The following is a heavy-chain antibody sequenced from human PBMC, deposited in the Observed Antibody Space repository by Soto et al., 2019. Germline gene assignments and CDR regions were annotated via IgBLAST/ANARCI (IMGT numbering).Heavy chain of an antibody. J-gene: IGHJ6*02. CDR3: ARGGLDTAIVSEYYYCGMDV. V-gene: IGHV4-34*01. CDR2: VNHGGSA. CDR1: GGSFSGYY. Sequence: PSETLSLTCAVYGGSFSGYYWSWIRQPPGMGLEWIGEVNHGGSAKYSPSLKSRLTISVDTSKNQFSLKLTSVTAADTAVYYCARGGLDTAIVSEYYYCGMDVWGQGTTVTVSS. D-gene: IGHD5-18*01.